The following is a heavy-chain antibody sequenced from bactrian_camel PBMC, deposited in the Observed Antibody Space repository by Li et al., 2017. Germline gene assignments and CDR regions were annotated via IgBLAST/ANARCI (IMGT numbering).Heavy chain of an antibody. CDR3: AADREDDWLKGVCKVVAPRVGY. CDR2: IDGDGTT. V-gene: IGHV3S53*01. Sequence: HVQLVESGGGSVQAGGSLRLSCAASDYPWGDNCMGWFRQIPGKEREGVAAIDGDGTTSYLDSVEGRFTISEDNAKNTLYLEMNDLKSSDRAKYYCAADREDDWLKGVCKVVAPRVGYWGQGTQVTVS. J-gene: IGHJ6*01. D-gene: IGHD1*01. CDR1: DYPWGDNC.